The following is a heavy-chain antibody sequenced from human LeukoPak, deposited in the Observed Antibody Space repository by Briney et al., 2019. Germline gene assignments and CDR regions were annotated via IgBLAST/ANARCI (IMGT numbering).Heavy chain of an antibody. CDR1: GFTFSSYW. Sequence: GGSLRLSCAASGFTFSSYWMNWVRQAPGKGLEWVANIKQDGSEKSCVDSVKGRFTISRDNAKNSLYLQMNSLRAEDTAVYYCARVLRYCSGGNCYSGGLGYMDVWGKGTTVTISS. CDR3: ARVLRYCSGGNCYSGGLGYMDV. V-gene: IGHV3-7*03. J-gene: IGHJ6*03. CDR2: IKQDGSEK. D-gene: IGHD2-15*01.